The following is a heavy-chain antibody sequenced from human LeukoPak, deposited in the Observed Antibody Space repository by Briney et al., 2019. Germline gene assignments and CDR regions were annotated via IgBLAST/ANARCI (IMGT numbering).Heavy chain of an antibody. CDR2: ISYDGSNK. D-gene: IGHD6-13*01. V-gene: IGHV3-30*04. J-gene: IGHJ4*02. CDR1: GFTFSSYA. Sequence: GGSLRLSCAASGFTFSSYAMHWVRQAPGKGLEWVAVISYDGSNKYYADSVKGRFTISRDNSKNTLYLQMNSLRAEDTAVYYCARASPGIAAAGTLDYWGQGTLVTVSS. CDR3: ARASPGIAAAGTLDY.